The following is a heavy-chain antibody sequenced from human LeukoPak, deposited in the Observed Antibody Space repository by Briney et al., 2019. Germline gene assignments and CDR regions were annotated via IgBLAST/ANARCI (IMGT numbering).Heavy chain of an antibody. CDR1: GFTLSSYW. CDR2: INRDGSEK. J-gene: IGHJ4*02. Sequence: GGSQRLSCAASGFTLSSYWMSWVRQAPGKGLEWVANINRDGSEKYYVDSVKGRFTISRDNAKNSLYLQMNSLRAEDTAVYYCARNYGGNSFDYWGQGTLVTVSS. V-gene: IGHV3-7*02. D-gene: IGHD4-23*01. CDR3: ARNYGGNSFDY.